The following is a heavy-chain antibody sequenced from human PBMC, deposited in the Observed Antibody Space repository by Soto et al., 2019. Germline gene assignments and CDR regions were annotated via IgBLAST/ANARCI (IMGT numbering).Heavy chain of an antibody. V-gene: IGHV3-15*01. CDR2: IKSKTDGGTI. D-gene: IGHD3-10*01. J-gene: IGHJ4*02. Sequence: GSLRLSCATSGFTFSNAWMNWVRQAPGKGLECVCRIKSKTDGGTIDYPAPAKGRSTISRDDSRNTLYLQMHSLKTEDTDVYYCTTAHPRGPDYWGQGTLVTVYS. CDR1: GFTFSNAW. CDR3: TTAHPRGPDY.